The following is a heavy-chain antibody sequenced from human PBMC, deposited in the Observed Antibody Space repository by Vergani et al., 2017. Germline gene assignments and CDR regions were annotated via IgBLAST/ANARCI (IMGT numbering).Heavy chain of an antibody. V-gene: IGHV3-23*01. J-gene: IGHJ4*02. CDR3: AKDVLGDSSDLDS. D-gene: IGHD3-22*01. CDR1: GFPFSSYA. CDR2: ISRSGFNT. Sequence: HLLESGGGLVQPGGSLRLSCAASGFPFSSYALTWVRQAPGKGLECVSTISRSGFNTYYADSVKGRFTVSRDNSKNTLFLQMNSLRAGDTAVYYCAKDVLGDSSDLDSWGPGTLVTVSS.